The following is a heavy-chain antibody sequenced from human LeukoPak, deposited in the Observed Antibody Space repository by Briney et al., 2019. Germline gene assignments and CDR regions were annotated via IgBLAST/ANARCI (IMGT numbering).Heavy chain of an antibody. CDR3: AKDNGGNFVDY. Sequence: GGSLRLSCAASGFTFSSYGMHWVRQAPGKGLEWVAVIWYDGSNEYYADSVKGRFTISRDNSKNTLYLQMNSLRAEDTAVYYCAKDNGGNFVDYWGQGTLVTVSS. D-gene: IGHD4-23*01. CDR2: IWYDGSNE. CDR1: GFTFSSYG. J-gene: IGHJ4*02. V-gene: IGHV3-33*06.